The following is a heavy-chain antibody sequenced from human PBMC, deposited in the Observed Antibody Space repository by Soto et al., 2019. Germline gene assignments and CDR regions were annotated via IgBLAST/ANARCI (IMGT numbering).Heavy chain of an antibody. CDR3: ARDGGKRFVVVPAAIVWFDP. CDR2: ISAYNGNT. V-gene: IGHV1-18*01. J-gene: IGHJ5*02. Sequence: ASVKVSCKASGYTFTSYGISWVRQAPGQGLEWMGWISAYNGNTNYAQKLQGRVTMTTDTSTSTAYMELRSLRSDDTAVYYCARDGGKRFVVVPAAIVWFDPWGQGTLVTVSS. D-gene: IGHD2-2*01. CDR1: GYTFTSYG.